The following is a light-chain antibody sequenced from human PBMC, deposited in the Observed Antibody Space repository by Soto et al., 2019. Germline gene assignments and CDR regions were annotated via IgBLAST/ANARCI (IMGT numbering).Light chain of an antibody. J-gene: IGKJ1*01. CDR1: QTINNN. CDR3: QQYNNWPQT. Sequence: VMTQAPATLSVSPGERVTLSCRASQTINNNVAWYQLKDGQVPRLLIYGASTRATDIPARFSGSGSGTEFTLTISSLQSEDFAEYHCQQYNNWPQTXGQGTK. CDR2: GAS. V-gene: IGKV3-15*01.